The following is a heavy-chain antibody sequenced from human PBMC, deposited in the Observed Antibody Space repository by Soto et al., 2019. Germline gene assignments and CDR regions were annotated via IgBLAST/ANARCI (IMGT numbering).Heavy chain of an antibody. CDR2: IYYRGGT. Sequence: VQLQESGPGLVKPSQTLSLTCTVSGGSIRSGGYFWSWVRQQPGKGLEWIGHIYYRGGTSYNPSLESRVAMSGDTSKNEFTLKVNSVTAADTAIYYCARFAKEENPKLKSRYAFDFWGRGTLVTVSS. D-gene: IGHD1-1*01. CDR3: ARFAKEENPKLKSRYAFDF. CDR1: GGSIRSGGYF. J-gene: IGHJ4*02. V-gene: IGHV4-31*03.